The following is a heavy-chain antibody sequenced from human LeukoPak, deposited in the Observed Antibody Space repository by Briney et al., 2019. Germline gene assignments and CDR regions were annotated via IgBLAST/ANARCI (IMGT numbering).Heavy chain of an antibody. D-gene: IGHD2-8*01. Sequence: ASVKVSCKASGYTFTSYAMNWVRQAPGQGLEWMGWISAYNGNTNYAQKLQGRVTMTTDTSTSTAYMELRSLRSDDTAVYYCAREYARTFDYWGQGTLVTVSS. J-gene: IGHJ4*02. CDR1: GYTFTSYA. CDR3: AREYARTFDY. CDR2: ISAYNGNT. V-gene: IGHV1-18*01.